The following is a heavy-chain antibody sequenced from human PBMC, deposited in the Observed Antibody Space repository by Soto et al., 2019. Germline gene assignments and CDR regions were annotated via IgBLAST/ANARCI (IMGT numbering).Heavy chain of an antibody. CDR2: IYYSGST. CDR3: ARHGLYYDILT. J-gene: IGHJ5*02. CDR1: GGSISSSSYY. Sequence: SETLSLTCTVSGGSISSSSYYWGWIRQPPGKGLEWIGSIYYSGSTYYNPSLKSRVTISVDTSKNQFSLKLGSVTAADTAVYYCARHGLYYDILTWGQGTLVTVSS. D-gene: IGHD3-9*01. V-gene: IGHV4-39*01.